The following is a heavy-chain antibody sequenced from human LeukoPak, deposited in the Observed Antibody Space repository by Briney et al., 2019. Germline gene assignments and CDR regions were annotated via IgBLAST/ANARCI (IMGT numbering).Heavy chain of an antibody. CDR2: IYYSGST. D-gene: IGHD3-16*02. CDR3: ARVSLDWGSYRLGPFDY. V-gene: IGHV4-59*01. J-gene: IGHJ4*02. Sequence: KPSETLSLTCTVSGGSISSYYWSWIRQPPGKGLEWIGYIYYSGSTNYNPSLKSRVTISVDTSKNQFSLKLSSVTAADTAVYYCARVSLDWGSYRLGPFDYWGQGTLVTVSS. CDR1: GGSISSYY.